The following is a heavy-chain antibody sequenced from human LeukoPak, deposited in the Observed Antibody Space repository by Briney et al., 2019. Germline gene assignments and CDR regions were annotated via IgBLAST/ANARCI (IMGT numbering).Heavy chain of an antibody. Sequence: ASVKLSCKASGGTFSTYAISWVRQAPGQGLEWMGGIIPILNIANYAQKFQGRVTISADKSTSTAYMELSSLRSEDTAVYYCARDHGHIAVAAGGYYMDVWGKGTTVTVSS. CDR2: IIPILNIA. D-gene: IGHD6-19*01. V-gene: IGHV1-69*10. CDR3: ARDHGHIAVAAGGYYMDV. J-gene: IGHJ6*03. CDR1: GGTFSTYA.